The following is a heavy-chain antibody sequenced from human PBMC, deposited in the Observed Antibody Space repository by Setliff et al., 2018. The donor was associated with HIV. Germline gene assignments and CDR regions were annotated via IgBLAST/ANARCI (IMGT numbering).Heavy chain of an antibody. CDR2: IQTSGDT. J-gene: IGHJ4*02. V-gene: IGHV4-4*07. CDR3: AREPIVTTRQGFFDL. D-gene: IGHD5-12*01. Sequence: PSETLSLTCTVSGGSISNYYWSWIRQPAGKGLEWIGRIQTSGDTDYNPSLKGRLTISLDTSDNHLYLRLNSVTAADTAVYYCAREPIVTTRQGFFDLWGQGMLVTVSS. CDR1: GGSISNYY.